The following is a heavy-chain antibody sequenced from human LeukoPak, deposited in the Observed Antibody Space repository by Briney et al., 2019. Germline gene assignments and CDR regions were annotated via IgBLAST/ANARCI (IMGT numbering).Heavy chain of an antibody. CDR2: IYYSGST. V-gene: IGHV4-31*03. J-gene: IGHJ3*02. CDR1: GGSISSGGYY. CDR3: ASTHYYDSSGYYGDAFDI. Sequence: SETLSLTCTVSGGSISSGGYYWRWIRQHPGKGLEWIGYIYYSGSTYYNPSLKSRVTISVDTSKNQFSLKLSSVTAADTAVYYCASTHYYDSSGYYGDAFDIWGQGTMVTVSS. D-gene: IGHD3-22*01.